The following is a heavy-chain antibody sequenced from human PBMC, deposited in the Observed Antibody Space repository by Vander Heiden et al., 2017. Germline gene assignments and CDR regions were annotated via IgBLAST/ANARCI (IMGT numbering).Heavy chain of an antibody. V-gene: IGHV3-23*01. J-gene: IGHJ4*02. CDR2: MRGRGGIT. D-gene: IGHD3-3*01. CDR1: GFTFSSYA. Sequence: EVQLLESGGGLVQPGGSLRLSCAASGFTFSSYAMNWGRQAPGNGLEWVSGMRGRGGITYYADSVKGRFTMSRDNSKNTVYLQMNSLRAEDTAVYYCAKEGWSVRAFDYWGQGILVTVSS. CDR3: AKEGWSVRAFDY.